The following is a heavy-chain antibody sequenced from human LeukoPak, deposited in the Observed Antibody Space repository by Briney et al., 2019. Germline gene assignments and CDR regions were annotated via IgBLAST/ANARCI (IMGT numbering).Heavy chain of an antibody. J-gene: IGHJ4*02. Sequence: GGSLRLSCAASGFTVSSNYMSWVRQAPGKGLEWVSVIYSGGSTYYADSVKGRFTISRDNSKNTLYLQMNSLRAEDTAVYYCVKDRGYYDSSGLFDYWGQGTLVTVSS. D-gene: IGHD3-22*01. CDR2: IYSGGST. CDR1: GFTVSSNY. CDR3: VKDRGYYDSSGLFDY. V-gene: IGHV3-53*01.